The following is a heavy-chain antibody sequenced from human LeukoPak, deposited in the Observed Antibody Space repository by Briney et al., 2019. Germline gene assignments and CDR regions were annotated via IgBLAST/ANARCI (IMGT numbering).Heavy chain of an antibody. V-gene: IGHV3-7*03. CDR1: GFTFGKYW. D-gene: IGHD3-3*01. Sequence: GGSLRLSCVASGFTFGKYWMSWVRQAPGKGLEWVANIKLDGSEKNYVDSVKGRFTISRDNTKNSLYLQMNSLRVEDTAVFYCARDQYDTWSRRGNFDSWGQGILVIVSS. J-gene: IGHJ4*02. CDR2: IKLDGSEK. CDR3: ARDQYDTWSRRGNFDS.